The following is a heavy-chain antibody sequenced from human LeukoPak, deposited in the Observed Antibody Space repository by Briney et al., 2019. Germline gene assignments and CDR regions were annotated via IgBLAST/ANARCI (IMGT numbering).Heavy chain of an antibody. CDR1: GYTFTSYA. CDR3: ARGAYSSGWYEDY. V-gene: IGHV1-3*01. D-gene: IGHD6-19*01. CDR2: INAGNGST. Sequence: ASVKVSCKASGYTFTSYAMHWVRQAPGQRLEWMGWINAGNGSTKYSQKFQGRVTITRDTSASTAYMELSSLRSEDTAVYYCARGAYSSGWYEDYWGQGTLVTASS. J-gene: IGHJ4*02.